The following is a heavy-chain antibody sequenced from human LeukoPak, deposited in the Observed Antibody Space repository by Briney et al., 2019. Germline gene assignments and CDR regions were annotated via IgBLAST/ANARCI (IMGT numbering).Heavy chain of an antibody. V-gene: IGHV4-4*07. Sequence: SETLSLTCTVSDGSITGYYWTWIRQPAEKGLEWIGRIYTSDNAIYNPSLRSRVTMSVDTSKNQFSLRLSSVTAADTAVYYCATTSGSSGWFDPWGQGILVTVSS. CDR3: ATTSGSSGWFDP. CDR1: DGSITGYY. J-gene: IGHJ5*02. CDR2: IYTSDNA. D-gene: IGHD6-13*01.